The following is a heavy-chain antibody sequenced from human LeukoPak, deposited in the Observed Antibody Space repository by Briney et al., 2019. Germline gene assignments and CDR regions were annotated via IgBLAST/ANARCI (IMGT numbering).Heavy chain of an antibody. V-gene: IGHV3-23*01. CDR2: ISGSGGST. CDR1: GFTFSSYA. CDR3: AKDPRPYYDSSGLDY. D-gene: IGHD3-22*01. Sequence: PGGSLRLSCAASGFTFSSYAMSWVRQAPGKGLGWVSAISGSGGSTYYADSVKGRFTISRDNSKNTLYLQMNSLRAEDTAVYYCAKDPRPYYDSSGLDYWGQGTLVTVSS. J-gene: IGHJ4*02.